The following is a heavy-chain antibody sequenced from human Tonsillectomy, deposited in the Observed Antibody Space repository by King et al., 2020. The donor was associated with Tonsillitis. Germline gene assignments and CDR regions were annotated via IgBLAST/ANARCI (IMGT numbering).Heavy chain of an antibody. V-gene: IGHV3-33*01. D-gene: IGHD5-24*01. CDR3: ARDRGEMATLDY. Sequence: VQLVESGGGVVQPGRSLRLSCAASGFTFSSYGMHWVRQAPGKGLEWVAVIWYDGSIKYYADSVKGRFTISRDNSKNRLDLQMNSLRAEDTAVYYCARDRGEMATLDYWGQGTLVTVSS. J-gene: IGHJ4*02. CDR2: IWYDGSIK. CDR1: GFTFSSYG.